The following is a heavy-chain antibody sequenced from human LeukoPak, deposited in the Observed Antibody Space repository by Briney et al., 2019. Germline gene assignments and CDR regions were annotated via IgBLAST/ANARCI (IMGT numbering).Heavy chain of an antibody. D-gene: IGHD6-13*01. Sequence: SETLSLTCTVSGGSISSYYWSWIRQPPGKGLEWIGYIYYSGSTYYNPSLKSRVTISVDTSKNQFSLKLSSVTAADTAVYYCARDLLYSSPGFDYWGQGTLVTVSS. CDR1: GGSISSYY. CDR3: ARDLLYSSPGFDY. J-gene: IGHJ4*02. CDR2: IYYSGST. V-gene: IGHV4-59*12.